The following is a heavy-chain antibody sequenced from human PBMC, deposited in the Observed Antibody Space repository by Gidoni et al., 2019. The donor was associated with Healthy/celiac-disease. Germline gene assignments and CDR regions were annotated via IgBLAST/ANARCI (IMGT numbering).Heavy chain of an antibody. V-gene: IGHV4-39*01. Sequence: QLQLPDSGSGLVKPSETLSLTCTVSVGPISSSSYYWGWIRQPPGKGLEWIWSIYYSGSTYYNPYLKSRVTISVDTSKNQFSLKLSSVTAADTAVYYCARVVPAANYYYYGMDVWGQGTTVTVSS. D-gene: IGHD2-2*01. CDR3: ARVVPAANYYYYGMDV. J-gene: IGHJ6*02. CDR1: VGPISSSSYY. CDR2: IYYSGST.